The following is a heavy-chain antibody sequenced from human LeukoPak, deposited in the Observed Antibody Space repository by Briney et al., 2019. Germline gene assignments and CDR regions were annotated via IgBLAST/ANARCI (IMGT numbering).Heavy chain of an antibody. J-gene: IGHJ4*02. V-gene: IGHV3-7*01. CDR2: INQDGSEK. Sequence: GGSLRLSCAASGFTFSSYWMSWVRQAPGKGLEWVANINQDGSEKYYVDSVKGRFTISRDNAKNSLYLQMNSLRGEDTAVYFCARDARPNYYTSGSGIWGQGTLVTVSS. D-gene: IGHD3-10*01. CDR3: ARDARPNYYTSGSGI. CDR1: GFTFSSYW.